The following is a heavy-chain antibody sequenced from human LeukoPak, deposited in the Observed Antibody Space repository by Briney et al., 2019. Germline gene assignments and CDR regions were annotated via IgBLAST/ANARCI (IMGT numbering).Heavy chain of an antibody. CDR3: ARMGPSSYYDFWDV. J-gene: IGHJ6*04. Sequence: SETLSLTCAVYGGSFSGYYWSWIRQPPGKGLEWIGEINHSGSTNYNPSLKSRVTISVDTSKNQFSLKLSSVTAADTAVYYCARMGPSSYYDFWDVWGKGTTVTVSS. CDR2: INHSGST. D-gene: IGHD3-3*01. V-gene: IGHV4-34*01. CDR1: GGSFSGYY.